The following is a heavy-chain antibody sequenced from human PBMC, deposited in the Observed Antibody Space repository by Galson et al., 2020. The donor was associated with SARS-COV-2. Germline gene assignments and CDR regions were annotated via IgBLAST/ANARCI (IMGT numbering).Heavy chain of an antibody. D-gene: IGHD4-17*01. V-gene: IGHV5-51*01. J-gene: IGHJ5*02. CDR2: IYPGDSDT. CDR3: ARSLGGVTTLIGWFDP. Sequence: GESLKISCKGSGYSFTSYWIGWVRQMPGKGLEWMGIIYPGDSDTRYSPSFQGQVTISADKSISTAYLQWSSLKASDTAMYYCARSLGGVTTLIGWFDPWGQGTLVTVSS. CDR1: GYSFTSYW.